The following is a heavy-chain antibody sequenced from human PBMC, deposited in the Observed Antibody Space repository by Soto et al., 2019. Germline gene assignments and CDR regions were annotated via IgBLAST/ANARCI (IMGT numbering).Heavy chain of an antibody. Sequence: ASVKVSCKASGGTFSSYAISWVRQAPGQGLEWMGGIIPIFGTANYAQKFQGRVTITADESTSTAYMELSSLRSEDTAVYYCAREGYCSGGSCYSYFDYWGQGTLVTVSS. CDR2: IIPIFGTA. J-gene: IGHJ4*02. V-gene: IGHV1-69*13. CDR3: AREGYCSGGSCYSYFDY. D-gene: IGHD2-15*01. CDR1: GGTFSSYA.